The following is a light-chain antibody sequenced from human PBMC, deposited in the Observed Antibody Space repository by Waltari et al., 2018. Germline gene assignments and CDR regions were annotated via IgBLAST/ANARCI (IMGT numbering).Light chain of an antibody. J-gene: IGKJ3*01. CDR1: QTISSTY. CDR2: SAS. Sequence: DIVLTQSPDTLSLSPGDTATLSCRASQTISSTYLAWYQQKPGQAPRLLIHSASRRATAIPDRFSGSGSGTDFTLTVSRLEPDDFAVYYCQLYGSSPLFTFGPGTKVEIK. V-gene: IGKV3-20*01. CDR3: QLYGSSPLFT.